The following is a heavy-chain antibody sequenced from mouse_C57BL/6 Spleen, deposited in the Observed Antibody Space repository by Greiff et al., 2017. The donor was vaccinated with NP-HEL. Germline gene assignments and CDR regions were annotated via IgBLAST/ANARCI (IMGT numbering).Heavy chain of an antibody. CDR3: TSWGFDY. Sequence: VQLQQSGAELVRPGASVTLSCKASGYTFTDYEMHWVKQTPVHGLEWIGAIDPETGGTAYNQKFKGKDILTADKSSSTAYMELRSLTSEDSAVYYCTSWGFDYWGQGTTLTVSS. V-gene: IGHV1-15*01. CDR1: GYTFTDYE. J-gene: IGHJ2*01. CDR2: IDPETGGT.